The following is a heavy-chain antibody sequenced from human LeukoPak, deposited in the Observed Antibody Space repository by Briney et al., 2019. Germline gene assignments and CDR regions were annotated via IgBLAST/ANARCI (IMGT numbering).Heavy chain of an antibody. V-gene: IGHV1-18*01. Sequence: ASVKVSCKASGYTFTDYGLSWVRQAPGQGLEWMGWISAYNGNTNYAQKLQGRVTMTTDTSTSTAFMELRSLTSDDTAMYYCAKGYYFYDYWGQGTLVTVSS. CDR2: ISAYNGNT. J-gene: IGHJ4*02. CDR1: GYTFTDYG. CDR3: AKGYYFYDY. D-gene: IGHD3/OR15-3a*01.